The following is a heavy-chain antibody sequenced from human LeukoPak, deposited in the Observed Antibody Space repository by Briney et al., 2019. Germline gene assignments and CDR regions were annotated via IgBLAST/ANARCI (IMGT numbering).Heavy chain of an antibody. D-gene: IGHD3-16*01. Sequence: SETLSLTCTVSGGSMSPYHWGWIRQPPGKGLEWTGYIYYSGSTNYNPSLKSRVTISVDTSKNQFSLKLSSVTAADTAVYYCARGAEAAYTYYFDYWGQGTLVTVSS. CDR3: ARGAEAAYTYYFDY. V-gene: IGHV4-59*12. CDR1: GGSMSPYH. CDR2: IYYSGST. J-gene: IGHJ4*02.